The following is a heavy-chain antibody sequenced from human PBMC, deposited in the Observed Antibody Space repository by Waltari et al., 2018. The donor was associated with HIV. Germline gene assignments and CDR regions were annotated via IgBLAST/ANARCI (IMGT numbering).Heavy chain of an antibody. CDR2: IIPVFGTA. J-gene: IGHJ5*02. D-gene: IGHD6-13*01. V-gene: IGHV1-69*12. CDR1: GGSFRSYA. Sequence: QVQLVQSGAEVKKPGSSVKVSCRASGGSFRSYAITWVRQAPGHGLEWMGGIIPVFGTANYAQKFQGRGTITADESTSTAYMDLRSLTSEDTAVYYCARILGSSWYNWIDPWGQGTLVTVSS. CDR3: ARILGSSWYNWIDP.